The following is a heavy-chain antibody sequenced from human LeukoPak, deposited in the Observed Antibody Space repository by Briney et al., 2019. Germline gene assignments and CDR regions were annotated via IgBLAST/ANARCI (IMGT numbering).Heavy chain of an antibody. CDR1: GGTFSSYA. J-gene: IGHJ4*02. D-gene: IGHD7-27*01. CDR3: RRERTGDYDLHFDY. V-gene: IGHV1-69*05. CDR2: IIPIFGTA. Sequence: SSLKVSCKASGGTFSSYAISWVRQAPGQGLEWMGGIIPIFGTANYAQNFQGKVKINTDESTSTTHMKLSMLSPESTAVYPRRRERTGDYDLHFDYWGKGTLVTVSS.